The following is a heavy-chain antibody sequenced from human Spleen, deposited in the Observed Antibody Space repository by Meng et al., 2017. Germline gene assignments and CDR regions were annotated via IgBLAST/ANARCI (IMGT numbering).Heavy chain of an antibody. CDR2: IYHSGST. D-gene: IGHD6-13*01. CDR1: GYSISSGYY. J-gene: IGHJ4*02. V-gene: IGHV4-38-2*02. CDR3: ARDPGGLAADGTGDY. Sequence: GSLRPSCTVSGYSISSGYYWGWIRQPPGKGLEWIGSIYHSGSTFYNPSLKSRVTISVDTSKHQFSLKLSSVTATDTAVYYCARDPGGLAADGTGDYWGQGTLVTVSS.